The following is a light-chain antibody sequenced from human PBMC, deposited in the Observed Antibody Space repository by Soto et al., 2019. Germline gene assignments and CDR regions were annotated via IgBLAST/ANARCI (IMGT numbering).Light chain of an antibody. V-gene: IGKV3-20*01. CDR1: QSVRSAY. CDR3: QQYGGSPQT. J-gene: IGKJ1*01. CDR2: GAS. Sequence: EIVLTQSPGTLSLFPGERATLSCRASQSVRSAYLAWYQQKPGQATRLLISGASSRATGVPDRFSGSGSGTDFTLTIRRLEPEDFALYYCQQYGGSPQTFGPGTKVEI.